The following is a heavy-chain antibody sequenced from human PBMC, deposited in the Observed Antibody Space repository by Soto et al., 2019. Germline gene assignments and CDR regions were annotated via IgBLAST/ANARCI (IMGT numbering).Heavy chain of an antibody. D-gene: IGHD6-13*01. V-gene: IGHV1-69*13. CDR1: GGTFSSYA. J-gene: IGHJ4*02. Sequence: GASVKVSCKASGGTFSSYAISCVRQAPGQGLEWMGGIIPIFGTANYAQKFQGRVTITADESTSTAYMELSSLRSEDTAVYYCALFFIAAAESLPYYFDYWGQGTLVTVSS. CDR3: ALFFIAAAESLPYYFDY. CDR2: IIPIFGTA.